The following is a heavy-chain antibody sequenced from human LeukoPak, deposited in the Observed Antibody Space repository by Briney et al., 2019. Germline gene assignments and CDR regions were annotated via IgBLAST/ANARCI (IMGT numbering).Heavy chain of an antibody. CDR2: IHPNSGGT. CDR3: ARLINGGRGFDI. D-gene: IGHD3-16*01. J-gene: IGHJ3*02. Sequence: ASVKVSCKASGYTFTGYYMHWVRQAPGQGLEWMGWIHPNSGGTFSARKVEGRVTMTRDTSISTAYMELNSLTSDDTAVYYCARLINGGRGFDIWGQGTMVTVSS. CDR1: GYTFTGYY. V-gene: IGHV1-2*02.